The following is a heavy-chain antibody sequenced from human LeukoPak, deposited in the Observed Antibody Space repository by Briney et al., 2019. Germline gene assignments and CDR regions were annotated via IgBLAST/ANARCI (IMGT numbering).Heavy chain of an antibody. V-gene: IGHV3-21*01. J-gene: IGHJ4*02. Sequence: GGSLRLSCAASGFTFSSYSMNWVRQALGKGLEWVSSISSSSSYIYYADSVKGRFTISRDNAKNSLYLQMNSLRAEDTAVYYCARDRSYYDSSGYYYGWGQGTLVTVSS. CDR2: ISSSSSYI. CDR1: GFTFSSYS. D-gene: IGHD3-22*01. CDR3: ARDRSYYDSSGYYYG.